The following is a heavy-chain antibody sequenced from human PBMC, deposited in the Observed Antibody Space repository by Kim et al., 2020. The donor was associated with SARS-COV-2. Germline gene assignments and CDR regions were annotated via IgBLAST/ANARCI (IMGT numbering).Heavy chain of an antibody. CDR2: IRSKANSYAT. J-gene: IGHJ4*02. CDR3: TRDYESH. CDR1: GFTFSGSA. V-gene: IGHV3-73*01. Sequence: GGSLRLSCAASGFTFSGSAMHWVRQASGKGLEWVGHIRSKANSYATAYTASVKGRFTISRDDSKNTAYLQMNSLKIEDTAIYYCTRDYESHWGQGTLVIVSS. D-gene: IGHD4-17*01.